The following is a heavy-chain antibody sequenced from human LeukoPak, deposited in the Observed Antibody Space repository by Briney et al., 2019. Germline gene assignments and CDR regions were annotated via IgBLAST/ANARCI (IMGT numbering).Heavy chain of an antibody. CDR3: ASGGGIAARRGDAFDI. D-gene: IGHD6-6*01. V-gene: IGHV3-11*04. CDR1: GFTFSDYY. CDR2: ISSSGSTI. J-gene: IGHJ3*02. Sequence: GGSLRPSCAASGFTFSDYYMSWIRQAPGKGLEWVSYISSSGSTIYYADSVKGRFTISRDNAKNSLYLQMNSLRAEDTAVYYCASGGGIAARRGDAFDIWGQGTMVTVSS.